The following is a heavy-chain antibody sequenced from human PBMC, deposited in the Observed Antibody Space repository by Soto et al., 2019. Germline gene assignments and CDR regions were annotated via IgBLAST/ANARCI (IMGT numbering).Heavy chain of an antibody. V-gene: IGHV1-2*02. Sequence: QVQLVQSGAEVKKPGASVKVSCKTSGYTFAAYYIHWIRQAPGQGLEWMGWINPTSGGTVYAQNFQDRGTMTRDTSISTAYMEWRRLNSVDTAVYYCASYPDYGDYWGYFVDSWGQGTPVTVSS. D-gene: IGHD4-17*01. CDR1: GYTFAAYY. J-gene: IGHJ4*02. CDR3: ASYPDYGDYWGYFVDS. CDR2: INPTSGGT.